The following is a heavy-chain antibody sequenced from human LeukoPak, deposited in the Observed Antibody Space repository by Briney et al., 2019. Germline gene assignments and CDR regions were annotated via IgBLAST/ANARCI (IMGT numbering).Heavy chain of an antibody. V-gene: IGHV1-2*06. Sequence: ASVKVSCKASGYTFTGYYMHWVRQAPGQGLEWMGRINPNSGGTNYAQKFQGRVTMTRDTSISTAYMELSRLRSDDTAVYYCAREPPGNYDSSGHYYAYFDCWGQGTLVTVSS. CDR3: AREPPGNYDSSGHYYAYFDC. D-gene: IGHD3-22*01. CDR1: GYTFTGYY. J-gene: IGHJ4*02. CDR2: INPNSGGT.